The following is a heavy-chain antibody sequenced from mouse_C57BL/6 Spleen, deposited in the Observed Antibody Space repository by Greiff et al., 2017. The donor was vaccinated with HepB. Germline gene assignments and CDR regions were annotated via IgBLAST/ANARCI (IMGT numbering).Heavy chain of an antibody. V-gene: IGHV3-6*01. D-gene: IGHD2-4*01. J-gene: IGHJ2*01. Sequence: HVKPSQSLSLTCSVTGYSITSGYYWNWIRQFPGNKLEWMGYISYDGSNNYNPSLKNRISITRDTPKNQFFLKLNSVTTEDTATYYCASYYEGYFDYWGQGTTLTVSS. CDR3: ASYYEGYFDY. CDR2: ISYDGSN. CDR1: GYSITSGYY.